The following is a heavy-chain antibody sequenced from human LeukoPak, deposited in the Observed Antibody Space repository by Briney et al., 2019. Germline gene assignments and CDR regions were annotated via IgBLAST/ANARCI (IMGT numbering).Heavy chain of an antibody. CDR1: GFIFSSYV. D-gene: IGHD3-10*01. V-gene: IGHV3-30-3*01. J-gene: IGHJ4*02. Sequence: PGRSLRLSCAASGFIFSSYVMHWVRQAPGKGLEWVAVISYDGSNKYYADSVMGRFTISRDNSKNRLYLQMNSLRPEDTAVYYCARDGSIYGSGSYYEEYYFDYWGQGTLVTVSS. CDR2: ISYDGSNK. CDR3: ARDGSIYGSGSYYEEYYFDY.